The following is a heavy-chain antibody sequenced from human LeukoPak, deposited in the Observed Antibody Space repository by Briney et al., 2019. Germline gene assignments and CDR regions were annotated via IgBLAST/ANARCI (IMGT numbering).Heavy chain of an antibody. V-gene: IGHV5-51*01. CDR2: IYPGDSHT. CDR3: ASAYFQQLVNAFDI. D-gene: IGHD6-13*01. J-gene: IGHJ3*02. CDR1: GYIFTSYW. Sequence: GGSLEISCKGSGYIFTSYWIGGVRRLPGKGREGMGIIYPGDSHTRYSPSFQGQVPISADKSISTAYLQWSSLKASDTAMYYCASAYFQQLVNAFDIWGQGTMVTVSS.